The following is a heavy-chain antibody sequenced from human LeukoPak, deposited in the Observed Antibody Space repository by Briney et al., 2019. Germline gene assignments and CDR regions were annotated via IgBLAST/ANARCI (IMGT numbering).Heavy chain of an antibody. CDR1: GFTVSSNY. CDR2: IYSGGST. J-gene: IGHJ4*02. Sequence: GGSLRLSCSASGFTVSSNYMSGVRKAPGRGLERVSVIYSGGSTYYADSVKGRCATSTDNSKNTLYLQMNSQRAEDTAVYYWARDSGSYYFDYWGQGTLVTVSS. CDR3: ARDSGSYYFDY. V-gene: IGHV3-66*01. D-gene: IGHD1-26*01.